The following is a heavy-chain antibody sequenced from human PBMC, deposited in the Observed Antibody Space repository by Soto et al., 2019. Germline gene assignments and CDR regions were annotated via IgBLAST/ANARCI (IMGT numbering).Heavy chain of an antibody. D-gene: IGHD2-21*01. Sequence: QVQLQESGPGLVKPSETLSLTCTVSGGSISSYYWSWIRQSPGKGLEWIGYISDSVTTNYNPSLKSRVTVSVDTSKNQFSLKLSSVTAADTAVYFCASSCLKYEECGRASHSFDFWGQGTLVTISS. V-gene: IGHV4-59*08. CDR3: ASSCLKYEECGRASHSFDF. CDR1: GGSISSYY. CDR2: ISDSVTT. J-gene: IGHJ4*02.